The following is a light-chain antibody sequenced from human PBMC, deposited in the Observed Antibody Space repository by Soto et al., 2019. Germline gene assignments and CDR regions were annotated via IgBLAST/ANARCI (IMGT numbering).Light chain of an antibody. V-gene: IGLV7-46*01. Sequence: QAVVTQEPSLTVSPGGTVTLTCGSNTGAVTSGHHPYWFQQKPGQAPRTLIYDVSDRPSGLSNRFSGSKSGNTASLTISELQAEDEADYYCSSHTSSSTRVFGGGTKLTVL. CDR3: SSHTSSSTRV. CDR1: TGAVTSGHH. CDR2: DVS. J-gene: IGLJ3*02.